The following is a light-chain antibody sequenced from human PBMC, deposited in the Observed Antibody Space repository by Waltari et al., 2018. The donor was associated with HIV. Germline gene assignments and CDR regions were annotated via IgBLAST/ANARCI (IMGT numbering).Light chain of an antibody. Sequence: DIVMTQSPDSLAVSLGERATINCKSSQSVLFSSNNKNYLAWYQQKPGQPPKLLIYWASTQEFEVPDRFSASGSGTDFTHTISSLQAEDVAAYYCQQYYSTPHTFGQETNLEIK. CDR2: WAS. J-gene: IGKJ2*01. CDR3: QQYYSTPHT. CDR1: QSVLFSSNNKNY. V-gene: IGKV4-1*01.